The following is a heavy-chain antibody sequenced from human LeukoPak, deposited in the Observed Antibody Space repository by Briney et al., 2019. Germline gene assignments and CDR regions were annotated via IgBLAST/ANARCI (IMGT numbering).Heavy chain of an antibody. CDR2: ISGDGGTT. CDR1: GXSXRKHP. J-gene: IGHJ4*02. V-gene: IGHV3-64*02. D-gene: IGHD3-22*01. Sequence: GGSXXLSCAASGXSXRKHPMHWVRQAPGKSLEFVSAISGDGGTTFYAGSVKGRFTISRDNSKNMVVLQMGSLRTDDMGVYFCARDCSSGNCRGALDYWGQGALVTVSS. CDR3: ARDCSSGNCRGALDY.